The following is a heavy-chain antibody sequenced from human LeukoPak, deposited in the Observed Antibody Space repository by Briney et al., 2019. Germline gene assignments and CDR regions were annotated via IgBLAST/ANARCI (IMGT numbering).Heavy chain of an antibody. J-gene: IGHJ4*02. D-gene: IGHD6-19*01. V-gene: IGHV4-31*03. CDR2: IYYSGST. Sequence: SETLSLTCTVSGGSISSGGYYWSWIRQHPGKGLEWIGYIYYSGSTYYNPSLKSRVTISVDTSKNQFSLKLSSVTAADTAVYYCARLEYTSGWYYFDYWGQGTLVTVSS. CDR3: ARLEYTSGWYYFDY. CDR1: GGSISSGGYY.